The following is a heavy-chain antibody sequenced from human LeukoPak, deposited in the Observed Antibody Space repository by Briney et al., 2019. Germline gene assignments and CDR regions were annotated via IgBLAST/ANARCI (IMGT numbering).Heavy chain of an antibody. Sequence: SCKASGYTFTSYYMHWVRQAPGKGLEWVTFVRYDGTNKYYADSVKGRFTISRDNSKNTLYLQMNSLRVEDTAVYYCASQSRGALDYWGQGTLVTVSS. D-gene: IGHD3-10*01. CDR1: GYTFTSYY. J-gene: IGHJ4*02. CDR2: VRYDGTNK. CDR3: ASQSRGALDY. V-gene: IGHV3-30*02.